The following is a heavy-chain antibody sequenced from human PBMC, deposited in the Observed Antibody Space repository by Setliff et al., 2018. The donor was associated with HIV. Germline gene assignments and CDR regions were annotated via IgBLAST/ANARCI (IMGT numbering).Heavy chain of an antibody. CDR3: GRGKGVGGVIITGGLDV. D-gene: IGHD3-10*01. CDR1: GGSISSYY. CDR2: IYYSGST. V-gene: IGHV4-59*12. Sequence: PSETLSLTCTVSGGSISSYYWSWIRQPPGKGLEWIGYIYYSGSTYYNPSLKSRVTISVDTSKNQFSLKLSSVTAADTAVYYCGRGKGVGGVIITGGLDVWGQGTTVTVSS. J-gene: IGHJ6*02.